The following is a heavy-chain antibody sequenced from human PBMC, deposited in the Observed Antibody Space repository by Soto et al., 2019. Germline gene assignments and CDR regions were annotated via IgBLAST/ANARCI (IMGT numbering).Heavy chain of an antibody. CDR2: VIPAFNTS. D-gene: IGHD4-17*01. CDR1: GGAFGRYS. Sequence: QVQLEQSGPEVKRPGTSVKVSCKASGGAFGRYSVSWVRQAPGQGLEWIGGVIPAFNTSNYSLKFQGRVAIFADLSTTTVFMELRSLRSEDTALYYCARGDEMTAVTIFEYWGQGTLVTVSP. V-gene: IGHV1-69*01. J-gene: IGHJ4*02. CDR3: ARGDEMTAVTIFEY.